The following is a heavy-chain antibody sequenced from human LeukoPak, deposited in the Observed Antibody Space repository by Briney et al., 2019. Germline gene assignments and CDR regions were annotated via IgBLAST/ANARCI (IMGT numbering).Heavy chain of an antibody. CDR3: ARYRHLGY. Sequence: GGSLRLSCEASGFTFSSYWMSWVRQAPGKGLEWVAHIKEDESDEYYVDSVRGRFTASRDNAKNSVNLQMNSLRVEDTAVYYCARYRHLGYWGQGTLVTVSS. V-gene: IGHV3-7*01. CDR2: IKEDESDE. CDR1: GFTFSSYW. J-gene: IGHJ4*02.